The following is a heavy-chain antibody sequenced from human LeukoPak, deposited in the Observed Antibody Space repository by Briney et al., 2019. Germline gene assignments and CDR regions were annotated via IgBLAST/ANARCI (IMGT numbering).Heavy chain of an antibody. D-gene: IGHD3-3*01. Sequence: PGGSLRLSCAASGFTFSSYWMHWVRQAPGKGLVWVSRINSDGSSTSYADSVKGRFTISRDNAKNTLYLQMNSLRAEDTAVYYCVPRKEWSCYMGVWNKGTTVTVSS. V-gene: IGHV3-74*01. CDR2: INSDGSST. CDR1: GFTFSSYW. CDR3: VPRKEWSCYMGV. J-gene: IGHJ6*03.